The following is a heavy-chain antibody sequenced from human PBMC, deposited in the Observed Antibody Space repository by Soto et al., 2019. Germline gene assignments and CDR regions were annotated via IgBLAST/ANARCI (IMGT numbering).Heavy chain of an antibody. Sequence: SETLSLTCAVYGGSFSGYYWSWIHQPPGKGLEWIGEINHSGSTNYNPSLKSRVTISVDTSKNQFSLKLSSVTAADTAVYYCARGGRTWIQLWTDAFDIWGQGTMVTVSS. CDR1: GGSFSGYY. CDR3: ARGGRTWIQLWTDAFDI. V-gene: IGHV4-34*01. D-gene: IGHD5-18*01. J-gene: IGHJ3*02. CDR2: INHSGST.